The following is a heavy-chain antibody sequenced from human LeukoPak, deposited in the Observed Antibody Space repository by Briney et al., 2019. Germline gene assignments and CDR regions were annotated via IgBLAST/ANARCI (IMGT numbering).Heavy chain of an antibody. CDR3: ARHYLSDGILSTFDP. V-gene: IGHV4-39*01. CDR1: GGSISSSPYY. Sequence: SETLSLTCTVSGGSISSSPYYWGWIRQPPGKGLEWIGTIYYRGSTYSNPSLNSRVTISLDTSKNQFSLRLRSVTAEDTALYYCARHYLSDGILSTFDPWGQGTLVTVSS. J-gene: IGHJ5*02. CDR2: IYYRGST. D-gene: IGHD2-2*01.